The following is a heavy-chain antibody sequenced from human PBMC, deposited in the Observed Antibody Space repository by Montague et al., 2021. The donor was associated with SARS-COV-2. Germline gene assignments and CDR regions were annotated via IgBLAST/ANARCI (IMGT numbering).Heavy chain of an antibody. J-gene: IGHJ4*02. CDR2: ISHSGSA. Sequence: SKTLSLTYNVSGDSISSANYQWAWFRQPPGKGLQWVGSISHSGSAYYNPSLKSRLTISVDMSKRLFSLDVESVAVADTAFYYCARQVGDFWTGFYVDSWGQGTLVTVSS. CDR1: GDSISSANYQ. CDR3: ARQVGDFWTGFYVDS. D-gene: IGHD3/OR15-3a*01. V-gene: IGHV4-39*01.